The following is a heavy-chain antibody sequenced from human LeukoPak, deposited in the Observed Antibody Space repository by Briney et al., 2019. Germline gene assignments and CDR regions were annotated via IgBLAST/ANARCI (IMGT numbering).Heavy chain of an antibody. CDR2: IYYSGRT. Sequence: SETLSLTCLVSGDSIRSSNYYWDWIRQPPGKGLEWIGSIYYSGRTYYNSSLKSRVSMSVDTTKNQFSLRLTSMTAADTAEYYCARRRYYDGSGYLDWGQGTLVIVS. D-gene: IGHD3-22*01. CDR1: GDSIRSSNYY. V-gene: IGHV4-39*01. J-gene: IGHJ1*01. CDR3: ARRRYYDGSGYLD.